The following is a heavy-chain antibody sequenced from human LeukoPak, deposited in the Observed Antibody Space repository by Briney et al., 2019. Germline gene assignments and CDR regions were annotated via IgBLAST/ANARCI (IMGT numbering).Heavy chain of an antibody. CDR2: INPSGGST. D-gene: IGHD5-18*01. CDR1: GYTFTSYY. V-gene: IGHV1-46*01. J-gene: IGHJ4*02. Sequence: ASVTVSFTASGYTFTSYYMHWVRQAPGQGVEWMGIINPSGGSTSYAQKFQGRVTITRDTSTSTVYMELSSLRSEDTAVYYCARERREGYGFGIDYWGQGTLVTVSS. CDR3: ARERREGYGFGIDY.